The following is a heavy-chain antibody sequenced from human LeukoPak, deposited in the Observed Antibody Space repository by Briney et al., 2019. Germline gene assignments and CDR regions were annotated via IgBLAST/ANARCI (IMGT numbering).Heavy chain of an antibody. CDR3: AKVFDLEGWLQLWGTHFDY. Sequence: PGGSLRLSCAASGFTFDDYAMHWVRQAPGKGLEWVSLISGDGGSTYYADSVKGRLTISRDNSKNSLYLQMNSLRTEDTALYYCAKVFDLEGWLQLWGTHFDYWGQGTLVTVSS. CDR1: GFTFDDYA. D-gene: IGHD5-24*01. V-gene: IGHV3-43*02. CDR2: ISGDGGST. J-gene: IGHJ4*02.